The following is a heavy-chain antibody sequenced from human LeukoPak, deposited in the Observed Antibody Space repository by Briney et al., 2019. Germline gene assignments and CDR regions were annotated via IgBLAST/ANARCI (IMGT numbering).Heavy chain of an antibody. Sequence: ASVKVSCKASGYTFTSYAMHWVRQAPGQRLEWMGWINAGNGNTKYSQKFQGRVTITRDTSASTAYMELSSLRSEDTAVYYCASVLFRSGSWYYFDYWGQGTLVTVSS. J-gene: IGHJ4*02. CDR1: GYTFTSYA. CDR3: ASVLFRSGSWYYFDY. CDR2: INAGNGNT. D-gene: IGHD6-13*01. V-gene: IGHV1-3*01.